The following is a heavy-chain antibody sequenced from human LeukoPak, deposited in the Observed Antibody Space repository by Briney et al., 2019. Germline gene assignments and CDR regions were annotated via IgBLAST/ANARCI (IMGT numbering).Heavy chain of an antibody. J-gene: IGHJ4*02. D-gene: IGHD3-3*01. CDR3: AKDVGSGYHAFDY. V-gene: IGHV3-23*01. Sequence: GGSLRLSCAASGLTFSTYAMSWVRQAPGKGLEWVSAISGSGGSTFYADSVKGRFTISRDNSKNTLCLQMNSLRAEDTAVYYCAKDVGSGYHAFDYWGQGTLVTVSS. CDR1: GLTFSTYA. CDR2: ISGSGGST.